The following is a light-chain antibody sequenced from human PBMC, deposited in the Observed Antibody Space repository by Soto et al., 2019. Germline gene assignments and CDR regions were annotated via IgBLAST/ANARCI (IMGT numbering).Light chain of an antibody. Sequence: DIQMTQSPSSLSASVGDRVALTCRASQNIGNYLSWYAQKPGKAPKLLIYGASSLQSGVPSRFSGSGSGTHFTLTISSLQPEDFATYYGQQSDSIPFTFGQGTKLEMK. J-gene: IGKJ2*01. CDR1: QNIGNY. CDR3: QQSDSIPFT. V-gene: IGKV1-39*01. CDR2: GAS.